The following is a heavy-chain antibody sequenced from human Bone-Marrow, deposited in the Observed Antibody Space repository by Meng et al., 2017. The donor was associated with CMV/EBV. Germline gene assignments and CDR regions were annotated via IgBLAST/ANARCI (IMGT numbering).Heavy chain of an antibody. D-gene: IGHD3-16*01. V-gene: IGHV4-39*07. CDR2: IYYSGDT. CDR3: ASLGVDFEDPVYYFDS. J-gene: IGHJ4*02. CDR1: GDSISNKNYF. Sequence: GSLRLSCTISGDSISNKNYFWGWIRQPPGKGLEYIGVIYYSGDTYYKTSLESQVTMSLDTSKNQFSLRLTSLTAADTAVYVCASLGVDFEDPVYYFDSWGQGTLVTVSS.